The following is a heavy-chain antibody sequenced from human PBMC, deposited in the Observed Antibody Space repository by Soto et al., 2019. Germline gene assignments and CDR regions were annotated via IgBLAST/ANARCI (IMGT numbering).Heavy chain of an antibody. J-gene: IGHJ4*02. CDR1: GFTFSNYV. V-gene: IGHV3-23*01. Sequence: GGSLRLSCAASGFTFSNYVMSWVRQAPGKGLEWVSSISNSGGSTYYADSVKGRFTISRDNSKNTLYLQMNSLRAEDTAVYYCAKEDVGGYYFSGLWGRGTLVTVSS. CDR2: ISNSGGST. CDR3: AKEDVGGYYFSGL. D-gene: IGHD1-26*01.